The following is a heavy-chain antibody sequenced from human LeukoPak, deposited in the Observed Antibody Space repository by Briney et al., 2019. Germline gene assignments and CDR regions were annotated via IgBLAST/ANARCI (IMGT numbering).Heavy chain of an antibody. V-gene: IGHV4-34*01. CDR1: GGSFSGYY. D-gene: IGHD3-3*01. CDR3: ARFRGFWSGYHYYYYYMDV. J-gene: IGHJ6*03. Sequence: SETLSLTCAVYGGSFSGYYWSWIRQPPGKGLEWIGEINHSGSTSYNPSLKSRVTISVDTSKNQFSLRLSSVTAADTAVYYCARFRGFWSGYHYYYYYMDVWGKGTTVTVSS. CDR2: INHSGST.